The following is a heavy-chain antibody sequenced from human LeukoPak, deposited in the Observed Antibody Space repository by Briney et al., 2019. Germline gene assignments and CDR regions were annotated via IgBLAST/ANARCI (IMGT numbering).Heavy chain of an antibody. CDR1: GFTVSNNY. V-gene: IGHV3-53*01. Sequence: GGSLRLSCAVSGFTVSNNYMSWVRQAPGKGLEWVSVIYSGGSAYYADSVKGRFTLSRDNSKNTVYLQMNSLRAEDTAVYYCARANYYDSSGYYFSWGQETLVTVSS. CDR3: ARANYYDSSGYYFS. J-gene: IGHJ5*02. CDR2: IYSGGSA. D-gene: IGHD3-22*01.